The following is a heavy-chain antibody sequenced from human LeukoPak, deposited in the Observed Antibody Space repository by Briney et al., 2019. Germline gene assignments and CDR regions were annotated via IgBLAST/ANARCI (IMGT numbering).Heavy chain of an antibody. Sequence: SETLSLTCAVSGYSISSGYYWGWIRQPPGKGLEWIGSIYHSGSTYYNPSLKSRVTISVDTSKNQFSLKLSSVTAVDTAVYYCARDEYSSSWYGNWGQGTLVTVSS. CDR2: IYHSGST. CDR3: ARDEYSSSWYGN. D-gene: IGHD6-13*01. J-gene: IGHJ4*02. V-gene: IGHV4-38-2*02. CDR1: GYSISSGYY.